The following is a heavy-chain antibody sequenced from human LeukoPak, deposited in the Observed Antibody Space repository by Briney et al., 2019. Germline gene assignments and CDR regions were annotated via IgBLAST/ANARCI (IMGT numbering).Heavy chain of an antibody. Sequence: GGSPRLSCAASGFTFSSYSMRWVRQAPGRGLEWVSYISVSSGTIYYADSVRGRFTVSRDNSENTLYLQMNSLRPEDTAVYYCAKKYSNSWPAFEYWGQGTLVPVSS. CDR2: ISVSSGTI. CDR1: GFTFSSYS. D-gene: IGHD6-13*01. CDR3: AKKYSNSWPAFEY. V-gene: IGHV3-48*01. J-gene: IGHJ4*02.